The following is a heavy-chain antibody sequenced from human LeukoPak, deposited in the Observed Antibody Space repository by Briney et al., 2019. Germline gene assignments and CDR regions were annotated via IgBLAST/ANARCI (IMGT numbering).Heavy chain of an antibody. J-gene: IGHJ6*02. CDR3: ARGVRYFDWLQDYYYYGMDV. V-gene: IGHV1-46*01. CDR2: INPSGGST. D-gene: IGHD3-9*01. CDR1: GYTFTSYY. Sequence: GASVKVSCKASGYTFTSYYMHWVRQAPGQGLEWMGIINPSGGSTSYAQKFQGRVTMTRDTSTSTVYVELSSLRSEDTAVYYCARGVRYFDWLQDYYYYGMDVWGQGTTVTVSS.